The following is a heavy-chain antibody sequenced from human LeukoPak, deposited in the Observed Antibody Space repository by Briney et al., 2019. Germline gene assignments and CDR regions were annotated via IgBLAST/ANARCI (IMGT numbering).Heavy chain of an antibody. CDR1: GGSYSGYY. D-gene: IGHD6-25*01. J-gene: IGHJ5*02. Sequence: SETLSLTCAVPGGSYSGYYWSWIRQTPGSGLEWIGEIDHSGSTTYKPSLKSRVTMSLDTSKNQFSLRLSSVTAADTAVYFCARGQFIAAANNWFDPWGQGTLVTVSS. CDR2: IDHSGST. CDR3: ARGQFIAAANNWFDP. V-gene: IGHV4-34*01.